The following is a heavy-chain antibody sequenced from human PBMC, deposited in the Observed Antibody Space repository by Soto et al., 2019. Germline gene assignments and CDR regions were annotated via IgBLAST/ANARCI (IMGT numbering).Heavy chain of an antibody. CDR2: NYGDGSGS. D-gene: IGHD3-22*01. J-gene: IGHJ1*01. Sequence: MSWGKQVHLSELGSVKENYGDGSGSYYADSAKGRFTISRDNSKNTVSLQMSSLRVEDTAVYYCAKDFHYYDSSGSCLHFQHWGQGTLVTVSS. CDR3: AKDFHYYDSSGSCLHFQH. V-gene: IGHV3-23*01.